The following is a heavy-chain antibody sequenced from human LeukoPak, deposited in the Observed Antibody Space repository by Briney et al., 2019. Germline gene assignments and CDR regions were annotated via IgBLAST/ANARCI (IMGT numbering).Heavy chain of an antibody. V-gene: IGHV4-39*07. J-gene: IGHJ4*02. CDR3: GRVRRLAAHEYYFDY. CDR1: GGSISSSSYY. CDR2: IYYSGST. D-gene: IGHD2-15*01. Sequence: TTSETLSLTCTVSGGSISSSSYYWGWIRQPPGKGLEWIGSIYYSGSTYYNPSLKSRVTISVDTSKNQFSLKLSSVTAADTAVYYCGRVRRLAAHEYYFDYWGQGTLVTVSS.